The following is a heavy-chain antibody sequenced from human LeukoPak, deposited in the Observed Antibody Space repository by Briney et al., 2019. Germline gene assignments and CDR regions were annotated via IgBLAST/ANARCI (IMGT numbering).Heavy chain of an antibody. CDR2: IKQDGSEI. D-gene: IGHD3-10*01. Sequence: GGSLRLSCEASGLTVSSYWMNWVRQAPGKGLEWVANIKQDGSEIYYVDSVGGRFTISRDDAKNSLYLQMNGLRAEDTAVYYCARERQRVGDYWGQGTLVTVSS. CDR1: GLTVSSYW. J-gene: IGHJ4*02. CDR3: ARERQRVGDY. V-gene: IGHV3-7*04.